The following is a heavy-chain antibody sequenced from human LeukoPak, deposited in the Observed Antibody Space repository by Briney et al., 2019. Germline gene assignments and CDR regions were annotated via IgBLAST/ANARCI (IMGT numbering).Heavy chain of an antibody. CDR3: AKARSYSLYYFDY. V-gene: IGHV3-30*18. D-gene: IGHD1-26*01. CDR2: ISYDGSNK. Sequence: GGSLRLSCAASGFTFSSYGMHWVRQAPGKGLEWVAVISYDGSNKYYADSVKGRFTISRDNSKNTLYLQMNSLRAEDTAVYYCAKARSYSLYYFDYWGQGTLVTVSS. J-gene: IGHJ4*02. CDR1: GFTFSSYG.